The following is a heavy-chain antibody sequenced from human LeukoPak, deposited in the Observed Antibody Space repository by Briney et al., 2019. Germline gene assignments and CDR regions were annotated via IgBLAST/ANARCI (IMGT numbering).Heavy chain of an antibody. CDR1: GYTFTSYG. CDR3: ASTYYDSSGYPPDYMDV. V-gene: IGHV1-18*01. Sequence: ASVKVSCKASGYTFTSYGISWVRQAPGQGLEWMGWISAYNGNTNYAQKLQGRVTMTTDTSTSTAYMELRSLRSDDTAVYYCASTYYDSSGYPPDYMDVWGKGTTVTVSS. J-gene: IGHJ6*03. CDR2: ISAYNGNT. D-gene: IGHD3-22*01.